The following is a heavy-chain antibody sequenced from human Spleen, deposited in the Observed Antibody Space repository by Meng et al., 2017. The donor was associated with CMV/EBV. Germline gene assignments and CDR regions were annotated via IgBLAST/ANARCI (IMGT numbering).Heavy chain of an antibody. CDR3: ARLNGVGSSYYYFDF. J-gene: IGHJ4*02. D-gene: IGHD6-13*01. V-gene: IGHV5-51*01. CDR1: GYTFDKYW. CDR2: IYPHDSDT. Sequence: SGYTFDKYWIAWVRQMPGKGLEWVGIIYPHDSDTSYSPSFEGQVTISVDNSVTSAYLQWGSLRASDTAMYYCARLNGVGSSYYYFDFWGQGTLVTVSS.